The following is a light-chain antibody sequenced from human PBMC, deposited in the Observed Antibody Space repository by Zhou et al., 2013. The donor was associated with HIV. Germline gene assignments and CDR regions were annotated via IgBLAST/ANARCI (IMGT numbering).Light chain of an antibody. Sequence: AIRMTQSPSSFSASTGDRVTITCRASQDIGNSLAWYQRKPGGAPRLLIYGASTLQSGVPSRFSGSGSGTDFTLTINCLQSEDFATYYCQQYFSYPFFGQGTRLDIK. CDR1: QDIGNS. V-gene: IGKV1-8*01. CDR3: QQYFSYPF. J-gene: IGKJ5*01. CDR2: GAS.